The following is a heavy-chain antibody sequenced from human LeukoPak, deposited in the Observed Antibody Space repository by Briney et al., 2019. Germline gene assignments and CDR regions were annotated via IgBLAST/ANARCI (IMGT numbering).Heavy chain of an antibody. D-gene: IGHD3-22*01. Sequence: GASVKVSCKASGYTCTGYYMHWVRQAPGQGLGWMGWINPNSGGTNYAQKFQGRVTMTRDTSISTAYMELSRLRSDDTAVYYCAVDYYDSSGYLYWGQGTLVTVSS. CDR3: AVDYYDSSGYLY. CDR2: INPNSGGT. J-gene: IGHJ4*02. CDR1: GYTCTGYY. V-gene: IGHV1-2*02.